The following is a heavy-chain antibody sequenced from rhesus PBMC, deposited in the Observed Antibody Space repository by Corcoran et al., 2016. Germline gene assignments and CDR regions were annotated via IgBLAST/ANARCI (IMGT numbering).Heavy chain of an antibody. J-gene: IGHJ2*01. V-gene: IGHV4S12*01. CDR3: ARDPSGYSSGWSIDY. CDR1: GGPITSGYCY. Sequence: QVQLQESGPGVVKPSETLSLTCAVSGGPITSGYCYWSWIRQPPGKGLEWIGGIYSHSASTYYNPSLKSRVTISKDTSKNQFSLKLSSVTAADTAVYYCARDPSGYSSGWSIDYWGPGTPITISS. CDR2: IYSHSAST. D-gene: IGHD6S26*01.